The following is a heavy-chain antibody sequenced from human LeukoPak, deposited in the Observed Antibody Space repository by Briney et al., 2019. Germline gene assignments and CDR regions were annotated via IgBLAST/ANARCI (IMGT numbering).Heavy chain of an antibody. CDR2: IYYSGST. Sequence: SETLSLTCTVSGGSISSSSYYWGWIRQPPGKGLEWIGSIYYSGSTYYNPSLKSRVTISVGTSKNQFSLKLSSVTAADTAVYYCARSLPVVAALWFDPWGQGTLVTVSS. D-gene: IGHD2-15*01. CDR1: GGSISSSSYY. CDR3: ARSLPVVAALWFDP. J-gene: IGHJ5*02. V-gene: IGHV4-39*01.